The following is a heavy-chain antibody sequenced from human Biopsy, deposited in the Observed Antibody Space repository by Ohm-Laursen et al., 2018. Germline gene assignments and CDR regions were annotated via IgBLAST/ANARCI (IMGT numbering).Heavy chain of an antibody. J-gene: IGHJ6*02. CDR3: ARDVKRYCSGTSCYSGYFGMDV. D-gene: IGHD2-2*01. Sequence: GTLSLTCTVSGGSVSDSFHFWSWIRQPPGKGLEWIGDVYYSGSTNYNPSLKSRLTISVDTSKNQFSLNLNSVTAADTAVYFCARDVKRYCSGTSCYSGYFGMDVWGQGTTVTVS. CDR2: VYYSGST. V-gene: IGHV4-61*01. CDR1: GGSVSDSFHF.